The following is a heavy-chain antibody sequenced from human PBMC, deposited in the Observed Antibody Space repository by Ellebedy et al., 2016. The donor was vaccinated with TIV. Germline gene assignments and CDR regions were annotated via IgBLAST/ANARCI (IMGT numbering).Heavy chain of an antibody. D-gene: IGHD3-10*01. Sequence: PGGSLRLSCVGSGFIFSDYYMSWIRQAPGKGLEWVSYISSSSRTIHYADPVKGRFTISRDNTKNSLYLQLNSLRAEDTAVYYCARGSLVRGLRGGWFDPWGQGTLVTVSS. CDR3: ARGSLVRGLRGGWFDP. CDR1: GFIFSDYY. CDR2: ISSSSRTI. J-gene: IGHJ5*02. V-gene: IGHV3-11*01.